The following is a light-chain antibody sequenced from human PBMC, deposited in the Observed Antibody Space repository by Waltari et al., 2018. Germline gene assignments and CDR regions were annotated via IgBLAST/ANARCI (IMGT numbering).Light chain of an antibody. CDR2: RNN. CDR3: SAWDSNLSAWV. V-gene: IGLV10-54*04. J-gene: IGLJ3*02. Sequence: QAGLTQPPSVSKALRQTATLTCTGNSNNVGNQGAAWLQQHQGHPPKLLSYRNNNRPPGLSERFSASRSGNTASLTITGLQPEDEADYYCSAWDSNLSAWVFGGGTKLTVL. CDR1: SNNVGNQG.